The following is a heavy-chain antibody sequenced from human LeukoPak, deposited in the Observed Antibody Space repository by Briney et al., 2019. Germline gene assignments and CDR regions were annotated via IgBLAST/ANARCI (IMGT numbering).Heavy chain of an antibody. D-gene: IGHD3-22*01. V-gene: IGHV4-39*01. CDR1: GGFISGSHYY. CDR3: ARGYDY. Sequence: PSETLSLTCTVSGGFISGSHYYWAWLRQPPGKGLEWIGMINYSGNRYYNPSLWSRATISVDTSTNQFSLTLNSVTAADTAVYYCARGYDYWGQGTLVAVSS. J-gene: IGHJ4*02. CDR2: INYSGNR.